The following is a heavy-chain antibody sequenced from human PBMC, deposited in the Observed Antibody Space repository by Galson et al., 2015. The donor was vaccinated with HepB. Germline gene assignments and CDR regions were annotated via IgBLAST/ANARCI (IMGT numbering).Heavy chain of an antibody. CDR3: ARGGVTFLVRGGYFDS. J-gene: IGHJ4*02. V-gene: IGHV3-30*01. CDR2: ISYDGTDE. D-gene: IGHD3-10*01. CDR1: GFTFSSHA. Sequence: CAASGFTFSSHAMHWVRQAPGKGLQWLAVISYDGTDEYYSDFVTGRFTISRDPSQDTVFLQMTNLRPEDTAVYYCARGGVTFLVRGGYFDSWGRGTLVTVSS.